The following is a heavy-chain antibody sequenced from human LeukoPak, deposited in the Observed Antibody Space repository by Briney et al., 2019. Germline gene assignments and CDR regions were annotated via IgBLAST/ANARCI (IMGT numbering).Heavy chain of an antibody. CDR1: GYTFTSYY. V-gene: IGHV1-18*04. CDR2: ISAYNGNT. J-gene: IGHJ4*02. D-gene: IGHD2-15*01. Sequence: GASVKVSCKASGYTFTSYYMHWVRQAPGQGLEWMGWISAYNGNTNYAQKLQGRVTMTTDTSTSTAYMELRSLRSDDTAVYYCAREAVVVAATASTHFDYWGQGTLVTVSS. CDR3: AREAVVVAATASTHFDY.